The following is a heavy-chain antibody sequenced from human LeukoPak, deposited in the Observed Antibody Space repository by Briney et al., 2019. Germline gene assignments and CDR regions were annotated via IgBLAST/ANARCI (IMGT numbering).Heavy chain of an antibody. J-gene: IGHJ4*01. V-gene: IGHV3-30*18. D-gene: IGHD3-10*01. CDR1: GFTFSSYG. CDR2: ISYDGSNK. Sequence: PGGSLRLSCAASGFTFSSYGMHWVRQAPGKGLEWVAVISYDGSNKYYADSVKGRFTISRDNSKNTLYLQMNSLRAEDTAVYYCAKDLGYGSGYGYWGQEPWSPSPQ. CDR3: AKDLGYGSGYGY.